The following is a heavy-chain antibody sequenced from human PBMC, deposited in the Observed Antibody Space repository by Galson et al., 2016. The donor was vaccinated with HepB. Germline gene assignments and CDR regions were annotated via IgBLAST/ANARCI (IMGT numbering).Heavy chain of an antibody. V-gene: IGHV3-23*01. CDR3: AKDSSDYDLGSYYFDY. CDR1: GFTFSSYA. Sequence: SLRLSCAASGFTFSSYAMSWVRQAPGKGLEWVSAISGSGGSTYYAASVKGRFPISRDNSKNTLYLQMNSLRAEDTAVYYCAKDSSDYDLGSYYFDYWGQGTLVTVSS. D-gene: IGHD3-16*01. CDR2: ISGSGGST. J-gene: IGHJ4*02.